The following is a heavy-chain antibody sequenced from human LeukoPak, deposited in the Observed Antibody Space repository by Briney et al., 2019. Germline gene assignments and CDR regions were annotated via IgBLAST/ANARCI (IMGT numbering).Heavy chain of an antibody. CDR3: TIGLAGDWDAFDI. CDR2: VHADSGNT. V-gene: IGHV1-3*01. CDR1: GYTFTTCA. J-gene: IGHJ3*02. D-gene: IGHD6-19*01. Sequence: ASVKVSCKTSGYTFTTCAVHWVRQAPGQRLEWMGWVHADSGNTKYSQKLQGRVAIARDTSASTIYMELTSLRIEDTAVYFCTIGLAGDWDAFDIWGLGTMVTVSS.